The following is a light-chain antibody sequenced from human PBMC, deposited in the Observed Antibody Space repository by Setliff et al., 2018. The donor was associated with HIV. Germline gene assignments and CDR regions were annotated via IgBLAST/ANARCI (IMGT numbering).Light chain of an antibody. CDR3: AAWHDSLNGYV. CDR1: GSNIGSNT. CDR2: NNN. V-gene: IGLV1-44*01. J-gene: IGLJ1*01. Sequence: QSVLTQPPSASGTPGQRVTISCSGSGSNIGSNTVNWYQQLPGTAPKLLIYNNNQRPSGVPDRFSGSKSGTSASLAISGLQSEDEADYYCAAWHDSLNGYVFGAGTKVTVL.